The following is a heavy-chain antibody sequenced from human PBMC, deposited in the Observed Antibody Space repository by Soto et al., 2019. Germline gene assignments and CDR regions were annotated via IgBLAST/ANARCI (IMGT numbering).Heavy chain of an antibody. Sequence: GGSLRLSCAASGFTFSSYGMHWVRQAPGKGLEWVAVISYDGSNKYYADSVKGRFTISRDNSKNTLYLQMNSLRAEDTAVYYCAKDPYYYDSSGYWATKHYYYYYGMDVWGQGTTVTVSS. CDR2: ISYDGSNK. J-gene: IGHJ6*02. V-gene: IGHV3-30*18. D-gene: IGHD3-22*01. CDR1: GFTFSSYG. CDR3: AKDPYYYDSSGYWATKHYYYYYGMDV.